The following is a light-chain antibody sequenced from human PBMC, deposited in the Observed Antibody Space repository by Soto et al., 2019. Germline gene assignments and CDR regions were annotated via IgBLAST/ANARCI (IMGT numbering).Light chain of an antibody. Sequence: EIVMTQSPATLSVSPGERATLSCRASQSFSSNLAWYQQKPGQAPRLLIYGASTRATGIPAKFSVSGSVTEFTLTISSLQSEDFAVYYCQKYNNWQMYTFGKGTKLEIK. CDR2: GAS. CDR3: QKYNNWQMYT. CDR1: QSFSSN. V-gene: IGKV3-15*01. J-gene: IGKJ2*01.